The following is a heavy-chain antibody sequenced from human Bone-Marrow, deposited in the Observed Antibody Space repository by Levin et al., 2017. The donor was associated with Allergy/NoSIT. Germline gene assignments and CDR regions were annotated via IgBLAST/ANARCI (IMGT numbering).Heavy chain of an antibody. V-gene: IGHV3-23*01. CDR2: ISGSGEST. CDR3: AKNLGGGEDISDY. Sequence: TGGSLRLSCAASGFTFSTYAMSWVRQAPGKGLEWVSGISGSGESTHYADSVKGRFTISRDKSKNTLYLQMNRLRAEDTAVYYCAKNLGGGEDISDYGGQGPLVTVSS. CDR1: GFTFSTYA. J-gene: IGHJ4*02. D-gene: IGHD2-15*01.